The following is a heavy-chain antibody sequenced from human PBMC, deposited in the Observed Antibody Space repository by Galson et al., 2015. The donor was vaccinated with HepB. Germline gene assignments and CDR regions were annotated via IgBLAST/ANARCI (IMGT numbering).Heavy chain of an antibody. D-gene: IGHD3-16*01. V-gene: IGHV1-24*01. Sequence: SVKVSCKVSGYTLTELSMHWVRQAPGKGLEWMGGFDPEDGETIYAQKFQGRVTMTEDTSTDTAYMELSSLRSEDTAVYYCATANSVGVDAFDIWGQGTMVTVSS. J-gene: IGHJ3*02. CDR1: GYTLTELS. CDR2: FDPEDGET. CDR3: ATANSVGVDAFDI.